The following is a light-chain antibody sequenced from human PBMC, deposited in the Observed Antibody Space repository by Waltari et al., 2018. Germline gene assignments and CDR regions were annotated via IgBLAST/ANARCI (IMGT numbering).Light chain of an antibody. J-gene: IGKJ1*01. CDR2: AAS. V-gene: IGKV3-20*01. CDR3: QNHERLPAM. Sequence: EIVLTQSPGTLSLSTGERATLSCRASQSISRYLAWYQQKPGQAPRLLIYAASSRATGIPDRFGGSGSGTDFSLTISRLEPEDFAVYYCQNHERLPAMFGQGTKVEIK. CDR1: QSISRY.